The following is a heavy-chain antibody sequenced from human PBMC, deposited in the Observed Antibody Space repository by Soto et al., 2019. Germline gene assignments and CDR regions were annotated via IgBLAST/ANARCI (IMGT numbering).Heavy chain of an antibody. CDR2: INHSGST. Sequence: SETLSLTCAVYGGSFSGYYWSWIRQPPGKGLEWIGEINHSGSTNYNPSLKSRVTISVDTSKTQFSLKLSAVTAADTAVYYCARDLYDSSGYFDYWGQGTLVTVSS. J-gene: IGHJ4*02. V-gene: IGHV4-34*01. D-gene: IGHD3-22*01. CDR3: ARDLYDSSGYFDY. CDR1: GGSFSGYY.